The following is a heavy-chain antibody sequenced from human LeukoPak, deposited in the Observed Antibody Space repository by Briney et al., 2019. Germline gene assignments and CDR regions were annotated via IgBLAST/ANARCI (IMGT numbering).Heavy chain of an antibody. V-gene: IGHV1-69*05. CDR1: GGTFSSYA. Sequence: SVKVSCKASGGTFSSYAISWVRQAPGQGLEWMGGIIPIFGTANYAQKLHGRVTITTDEATSTDYMELSSLRSEDTAVYYCAKAMGTGWNPFDYWGQGTLATVSS. D-gene: IGHD6-19*01. J-gene: IGHJ4*02. CDR3: AKAMGTGWNPFDY. CDR2: IIPIFGTA.